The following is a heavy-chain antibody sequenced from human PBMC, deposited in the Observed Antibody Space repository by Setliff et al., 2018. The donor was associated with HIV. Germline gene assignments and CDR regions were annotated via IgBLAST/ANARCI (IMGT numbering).Heavy chain of an antibody. Sequence: LPETLSLTCTVYGGSFSGYYWSWIRQPPGKGLEWIGEIIHSGGTNYNPSLKSRVTISVDTSKNQFSLKLSSVTAADTAVYYCARRSGYAEDYWGQGTLVTVSS. V-gene: IGHV4-34*12. CDR1: GGSFSGYY. CDR2: IIHSGGT. D-gene: IGHD5-12*01. CDR3: ARRSGYAEDY. J-gene: IGHJ4*02.